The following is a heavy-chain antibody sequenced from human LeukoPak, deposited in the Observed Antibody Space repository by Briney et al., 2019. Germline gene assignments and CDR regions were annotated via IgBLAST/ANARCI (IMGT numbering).Heavy chain of an antibody. Sequence: ASVKVSCKASGYTFTSYGISWVRQAPGQGLEWMGWINPNSGGTNYAQKFQGRVTMTRDTSISTAYMELSRLRSDDTAVYYCARALPYYYDSSGPFDYWGQGTLVTVSS. CDR1: GYTFTSYG. D-gene: IGHD3-22*01. V-gene: IGHV1-2*02. J-gene: IGHJ4*02. CDR3: ARALPYYYDSSGPFDY. CDR2: INPNSGGT.